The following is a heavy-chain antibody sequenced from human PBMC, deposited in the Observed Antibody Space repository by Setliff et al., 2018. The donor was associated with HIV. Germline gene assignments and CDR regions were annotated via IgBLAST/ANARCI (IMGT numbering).Heavy chain of an antibody. Sequence: PSETLSLTCTVAGGSITTNNWWSWVRQSPGKGLEWIGEILHSGSVTYNPSLKSRPLISIDTSKTQFSLNLRSVTAADTAVYYCVRELLGSGGTVPEVNFFDSWGQGTLVTVSS. CDR3: VRELLGSGGTVPEVNFFDS. CDR2: ILHSGSV. V-gene: IGHV4-4*02. J-gene: IGHJ5*01. D-gene: IGHD1-26*01. CDR1: GGSITTNNW.